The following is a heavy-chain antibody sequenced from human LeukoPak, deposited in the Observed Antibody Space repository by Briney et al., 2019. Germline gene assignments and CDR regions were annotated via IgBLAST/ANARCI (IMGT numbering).Heavy chain of an antibody. CDR2: MYYSGST. Sequence: SETLSLTCAVSGGSIRSYYWNWVRQPPGKGLEWIGYMYYSGSTNYNPSLKSRVTISVDTSKNQFSLKLSSVTAADTAVYYCARSLVDSSGWYNYFDYWGQGTLVTVSS. D-gene: IGHD6-19*01. CDR3: ARSLVDSSGWYNYFDY. CDR1: GGSIRSYY. J-gene: IGHJ4*02. V-gene: IGHV4-59*01.